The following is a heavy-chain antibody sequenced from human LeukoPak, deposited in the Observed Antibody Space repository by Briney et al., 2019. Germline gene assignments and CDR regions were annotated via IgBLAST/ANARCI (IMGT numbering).Heavy chain of an antibody. CDR3: ARVPRWYVIDY. CDR1: GFTSSSYE. CDR2: SSSSGSTI. V-gene: IGHV3-48*03. D-gene: IGHD4-23*01. Sequence: PGGCLRLSCADSGFTSSSYEMKWVRQGPGKGLEWVSYSSSSGSTIYYADSVKGRFTISRDNAKNSLYLQMNSMRAEDTAVYYCARVPRWYVIDYWGQGTLVTVSS. J-gene: IGHJ4*02.